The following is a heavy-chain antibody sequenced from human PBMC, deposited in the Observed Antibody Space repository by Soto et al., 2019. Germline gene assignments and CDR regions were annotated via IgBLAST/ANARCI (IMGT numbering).Heavy chain of an antibody. CDR2: INLFGGRT. V-gene: IGHV3-23*01. Sequence: GGSLRLSCAASGLTFRAFGMSWIRQTPEKGLEWVSSINLFGGRTYYTDSVKGRFTISKDDSKNTVSLQLNSLRVDDTPIYYCARGGVYVTDHYSRGMDVWGQG. CDR3: ARGGVYVTDHYSRGMDV. J-gene: IGHJ6*02. D-gene: IGHD5-12*01. CDR1: GLTFRAFG.